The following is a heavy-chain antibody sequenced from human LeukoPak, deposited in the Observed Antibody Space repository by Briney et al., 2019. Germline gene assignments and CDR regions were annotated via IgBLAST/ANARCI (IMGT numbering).Heavy chain of an antibody. V-gene: IGHV3-11*06. J-gene: IGHJ6*02. CDR2: ISSGSEDT. Sequence: KTGGSLRLSCAASGFTFSAYSMSWIRQAPGKGLEWVSYISSGSEDTLYADSVKGRFTISRDNAKNTLYLQMYSLRAEDTAVYYCARDGYCSGGRCYGVDVWGQGTTVTVSS. CDR3: ARDGYCSGGRCYGVDV. CDR1: GFTFSAYS. D-gene: IGHD2-15*01.